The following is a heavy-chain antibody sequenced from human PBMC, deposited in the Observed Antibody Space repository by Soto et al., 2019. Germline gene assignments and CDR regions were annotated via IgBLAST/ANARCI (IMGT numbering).Heavy chain of an antibody. CDR2: ISSRGVTI. J-gene: IGHJ4*02. Sequence: GSLRLSCNVSGFTFGNYYMSWIRQAPGKGLESISYISSRGVTIYYADSVKGRFTISRDNAKNSLFLQMDSLRAEDTAVYYCARVTASGWFVNGRDYFDHWGQGTLVTVSS. D-gene: IGHD6-19*01. CDR3: ARVTASGWFVNGRDYFDH. CDR1: GFTFGNYY. V-gene: IGHV3-11*01.